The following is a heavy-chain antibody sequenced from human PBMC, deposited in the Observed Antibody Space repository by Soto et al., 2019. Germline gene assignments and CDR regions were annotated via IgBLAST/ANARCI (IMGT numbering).Heavy chain of an antibody. CDR1: GGSISSGGYY. CDR2: IYYSGST. V-gene: IGHV4-31*03. D-gene: IGHD4-17*01. CDR3: ARDYGDPRVFDP. J-gene: IGHJ5*02. Sequence: SETLSLTCTVSGGSISSGGYYWSWIRQHPGKGLEWIGYIYYSGSTYYNPSLKSRVTISVDTSKNQFSLKLSSVTAADTAVYYCARDYGDPRVFDPWGQGTLVTAPQ.